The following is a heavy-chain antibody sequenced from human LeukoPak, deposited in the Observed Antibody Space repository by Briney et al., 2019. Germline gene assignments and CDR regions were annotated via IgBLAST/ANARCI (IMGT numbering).Heavy chain of an antibody. CDR1: GFTFSSYA. D-gene: IGHD6-6*01. V-gene: IGHV3-23*01. J-gene: IGHJ6*03. CDR2: ISGSGGST. Sequence: GGSLRLSCAASGFTFSSYAMSWVRQAPGKGLEWVSAISGSGGSTYYADSVKGRFTISRDNSKNTPYLQMNSLRAEDTALYYCARGSLSIAAPLYYYYMDVCGKGTTVTVSS. CDR3: ARGSLSIAAPLYYYYMDV.